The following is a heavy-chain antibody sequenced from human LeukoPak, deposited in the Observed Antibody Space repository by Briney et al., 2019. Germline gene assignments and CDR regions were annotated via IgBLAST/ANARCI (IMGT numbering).Heavy chain of an antibody. CDR3: ARAPTWNYGMDV. CDR2: IYYPGST. Sequence: PSGTLSLTCTVSGGSISNYYWSWIRQPPGKGLEWIGYIYYPGSTNYNPSLKSRVAISVDASKNQFSLKLSSVTAADTAVYHCARAPTWNYGMDVWGQGTTVTVSS. D-gene: IGHD2/OR15-2a*01. CDR1: GGSISNYY. V-gene: IGHV4-59*01. J-gene: IGHJ6*02.